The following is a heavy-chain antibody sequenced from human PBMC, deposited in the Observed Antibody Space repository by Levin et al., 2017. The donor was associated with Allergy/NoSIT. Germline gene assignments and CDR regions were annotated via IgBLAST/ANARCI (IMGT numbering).Heavy chain of an antibody. Sequence: LSLTCAASGFTFSDYAMSWVRPSPGKGLEWVSAVTGSGVVTYYTDSVRGRFPISRDNSKNTLYLQVNGLRSEDTAVYYCAKSRRTYDWYFDLWGRGTLVTVSS. J-gene: IGHJ2*01. CDR3: AKSRRTYDWYFDL. CDR2: VTGSGVVT. D-gene: IGHD4-17*01. V-gene: IGHV3-23*01. CDR1: GFTFSDYA.